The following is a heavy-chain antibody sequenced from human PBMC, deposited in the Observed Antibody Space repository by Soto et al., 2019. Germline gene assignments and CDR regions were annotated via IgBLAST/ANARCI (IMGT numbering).Heavy chain of an antibody. CDR3: ASALGAYCGGDCFGAFDI. D-gene: IGHD2-21*02. CDR2: IIPIFGTA. CDR1: GGTFSSYA. V-gene: IGHV1-69*01. J-gene: IGHJ3*02. Sequence: QVQLVQSGAEVKKPGSSVKVSCKASGGTFSSYAISWVRQAPGQGLEWMGGIIPIFGTANYAQKFQGRVTITADESTSTAYMELSSLRSEDTAEYYCASALGAYCGGDCFGAFDIWGQGTMVTVSS.